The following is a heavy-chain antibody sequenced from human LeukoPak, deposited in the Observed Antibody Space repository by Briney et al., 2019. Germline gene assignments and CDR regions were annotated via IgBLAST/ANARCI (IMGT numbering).Heavy chain of an antibody. J-gene: IGHJ4*02. V-gene: IGHV1-2*02. CDR2: INPNSGGT. CDR1: DYTFTGSY. CDR3: ARDRDDWSFLIDY. D-gene: IGHD3-3*01. Sequence: VASVKVSCKASDYTFTGSYLHWCHQALGQGLGWLGWINPNSGGTNYAQKFQGRVTMTRDTSISTAYMELSRLRSDDTAVYYCARDRDDWSFLIDYWGQGTLVTVSS.